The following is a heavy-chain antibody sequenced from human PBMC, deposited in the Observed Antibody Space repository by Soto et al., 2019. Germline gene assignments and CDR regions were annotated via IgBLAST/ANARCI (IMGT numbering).Heavy chain of an antibody. Sequence: QVQLQESGPGLVKPSQTLSLTCSVSGGSVSSGGYYWSWIRQHPGKGLEWIGYIYSSGSTYYNPSLKGRVSISKDTSKHQFALRAEYVTAADTAVYYCARDLVRGVGGYWGQGTLVTVSS. CDR3: ARDLVRGVGGY. CDR1: GGSVSSGGYY. D-gene: IGHD3-10*01. V-gene: IGHV4-31*03. J-gene: IGHJ4*02. CDR2: IYSSGST.